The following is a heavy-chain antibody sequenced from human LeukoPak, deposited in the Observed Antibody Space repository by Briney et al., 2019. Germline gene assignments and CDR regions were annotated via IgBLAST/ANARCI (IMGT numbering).Heavy chain of an antibody. CDR3: ARGGGYSYGPTVAYYYGMDV. CDR1: GYTFTSYD. J-gene: IGHJ6*02. Sequence: ASVKVSCKASGYTFTSYDINWVRQATGQGLEWMGWMNPNSGNTGYAQKFQGRVTMTRNTSISTAYMELSSLRSEDTAVYCCARGGGYSYGPTVAYYYGMDVWGQGTTVTVSS. D-gene: IGHD5-18*01. V-gene: IGHV1-8*01. CDR2: MNPNSGNT.